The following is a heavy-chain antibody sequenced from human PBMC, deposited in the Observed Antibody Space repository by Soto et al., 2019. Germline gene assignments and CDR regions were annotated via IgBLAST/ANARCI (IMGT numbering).Heavy chain of an antibody. CDR2: IYYSGST. CDR3: ARGRRYSSGWYGGRLNWFDP. D-gene: IGHD6-19*01. V-gene: IGHV4-61*01. CDR1: GGSVSSGSYY. Sequence: SLTCTVSGGSVSSGSYYWSWIRQPPGKGLEWIGYIYYSGSTNYNPSLKSRVTISVDTSKNQFSLKLSSVTAADTAVYYCARGRRYSSGWYGGRLNWFDPCGQGPLVTVYS. J-gene: IGHJ5*02.